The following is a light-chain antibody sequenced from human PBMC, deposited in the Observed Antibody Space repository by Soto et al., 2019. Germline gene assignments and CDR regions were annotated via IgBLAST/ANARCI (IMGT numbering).Light chain of an antibody. CDR3: SSYTSSRAYV. CDR2: EVS. J-gene: IGLJ1*01. CDR1: SIAGGGYTY. V-gene: IGLV2-14*01. Sequence: SLLTQPASVSGSPGQSITISCTGTSIAGGGYTYVSWYQQQTGKAPKLMIHEVSNRPSGVSNRFSGSKSGNTASLTISGLQAEDEADYYCSSYTSSRAYVFGIGTKVTVL.